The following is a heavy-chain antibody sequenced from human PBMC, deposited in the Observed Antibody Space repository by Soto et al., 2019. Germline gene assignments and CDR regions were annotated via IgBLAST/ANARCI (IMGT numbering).Heavy chain of an antibody. Sequence: ASVKVSCKASGYTFTSYGISWVRQAPGQGLEWMGWISAYNGNTNYAQKLQGRVTMTTDTSTSTAYMELRSLRSDDTAVYYCATAREGSGYCTNGVCHYFDYWGQGTLVTVSS. CDR3: ATAREGSGYCTNGVCHYFDY. CDR2: ISAYNGNT. D-gene: IGHD2-8*01. CDR1: GYTFTSYG. V-gene: IGHV1-18*01. J-gene: IGHJ4*02.